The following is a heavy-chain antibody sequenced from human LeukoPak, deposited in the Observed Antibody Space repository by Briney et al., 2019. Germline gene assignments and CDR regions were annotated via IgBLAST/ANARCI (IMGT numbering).Heavy chain of an antibody. CDR3: AKGDDYYYYYMDV. CDR1: GFTFSSYA. Sequence: GGSLRLSCAASGFTFSSYAMSWVRQAPGKGLEWVSAISGSGGSTYYADSVKGRFTISRDNSKNTLYLQMNSPRAKDTAVSYCAKGDDYYYYYMDVWGKGTTVTVSS. J-gene: IGHJ6*03. V-gene: IGHV3-23*01. CDR2: ISGSGGST.